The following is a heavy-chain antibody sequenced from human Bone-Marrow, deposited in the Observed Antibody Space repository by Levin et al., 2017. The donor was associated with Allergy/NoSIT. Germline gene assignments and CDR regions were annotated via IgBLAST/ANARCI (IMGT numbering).Heavy chain of an antibody. J-gene: IGHJ4*02. D-gene: IGHD6-25*01. CDR1: GFSFSTFG. CDR2: ISSSGSTI. V-gene: IGHV3-48*03. CDR3: ARDRGIIAAARGIDH. Sequence: PGGSLRLSCEVSGFSFSTFGMNWVRQAPGKGLEWLSYISSSGSTIFYADSVKGRFTVSRDNAKTSLYLQMTSLRVEDTAVYFCARDRGIIAAARGIDHWGQGTLVTVSA.